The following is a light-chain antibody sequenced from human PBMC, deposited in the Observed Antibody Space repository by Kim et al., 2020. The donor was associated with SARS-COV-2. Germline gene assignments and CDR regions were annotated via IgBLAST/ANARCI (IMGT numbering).Light chain of an antibody. J-gene: IGLJ1*01. V-gene: IGLV3-21*04. CDR3: QVWDGSTDHYV. CDR1: NIGNKN. CDR2: HDS. Sequence: APGEAAKIPCAGNNIGNKNVQWYQQKAGQAPVLVISHDSDRPSEIPDRFSGSNSENTATLTISRVEAGDEADYYCQVWDGSTDHYVFGTGTKSPS.